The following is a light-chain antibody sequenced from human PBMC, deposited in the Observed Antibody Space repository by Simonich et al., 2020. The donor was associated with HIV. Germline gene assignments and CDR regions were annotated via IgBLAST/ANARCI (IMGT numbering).Light chain of an antibody. J-gene: IGKJ1*01. CDR3: QQYYSTPS. CDR2: WAS. Sequence: DIVMTQSPDSLAVSLGERATINCKSSQSVLYSSNNKNYLAWYQQKPGQPPKLLIYWASTRESGVPDRFSGSGSGTDCTRTISSLQAEDVAIYYCQQYYSTPSFGQGTKVEIK. V-gene: IGKV4-1*01. CDR1: QSVLYSSNNKNY.